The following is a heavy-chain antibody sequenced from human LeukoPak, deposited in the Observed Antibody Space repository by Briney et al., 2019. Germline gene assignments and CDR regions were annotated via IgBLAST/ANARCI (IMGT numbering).Heavy chain of an antibody. Sequence: ASVKVSCKASGYTFTGYYMHWVRQAPGQGLEWMGWINPNSGGTNYAQKFQGRVTMTRDTSISTAYMELSRLRSDDTAAYYCARVAGYSSSWYDYWGQGTLVTVSS. CDR2: INPNSGGT. CDR1: GYTFTGYY. D-gene: IGHD6-13*01. CDR3: ARVAGYSSSWYDY. V-gene: IGHV1-2*02. J-gene: IGHJ4*02.